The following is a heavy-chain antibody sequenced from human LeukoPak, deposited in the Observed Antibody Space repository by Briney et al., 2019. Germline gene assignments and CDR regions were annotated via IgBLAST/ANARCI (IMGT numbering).Heavy chain of an antibody. Sequence: PGGSLRLSCAASGFTFSSFAMTWARQAPGKRLEWVSLISASGSPTYYADSVKGRFTISRDNSKNTLYLQMKCLTSDDRAVYYCAKGRGSWPCYFDYWGQGTLVTVSS. J-gene: IGHJ4*02. CDR1: GFTFSSFA. CDR3: AKGRGSWPCYFDY. V-gene: IGHV3-23*01. CDR2: ISASGSPT. D-gene: IGHD6-13*01.